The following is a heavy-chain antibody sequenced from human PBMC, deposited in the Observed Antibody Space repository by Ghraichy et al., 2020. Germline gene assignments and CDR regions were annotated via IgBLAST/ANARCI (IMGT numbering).Heavy chain of an antibody. V-gene: IGHV3-23*01. Sequence: GGSLRLSCAASGFTFSNYAMSWARQAPGKGLEWVSGISSGGERTYSADSVKGRFTISRDNSQNTLFLQMNSLRAEDTAVYFCATLRGFSSGGHHYYYGMDVWGLGTTVTVSS. J-gene: IGHJ6*02. CDR1: GFTFSNYA. CDR3: ATLRGFSSGGHHYYYGMDV. CDR2: ISSGGERT. D-gene: IGHD5-18*01.